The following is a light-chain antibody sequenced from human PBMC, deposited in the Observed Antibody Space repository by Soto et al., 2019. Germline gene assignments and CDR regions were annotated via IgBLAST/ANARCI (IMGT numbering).Light chain of an antibody. V-gene: IGKV2-28*01. CDR3: MQALQTPPHT. CDR2: LGS. Sequence: DIVMTQSPLSLPVTPGEPASISCRSSQSLLHSNGYNYLDWYLQKPGQSPQLLIYLGSNRASGVPDRFSGSGSGTDFTLTISRVEAEDVGVYYCMQALQTPPHTFGQGTKLEIK. CDR1: QSLLHSNGYNY. J-gene: IGKJ2*01.